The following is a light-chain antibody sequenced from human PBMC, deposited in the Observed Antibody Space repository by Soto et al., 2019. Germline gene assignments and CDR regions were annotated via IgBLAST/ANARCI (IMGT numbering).Light chain of an antibody. Sequence: DIQMTQSPSTLSASVGDRVTITCRASQSISSWLAWYQQKPGKAPKLLINKASSLESGVPSRFSGSGSGTEFTLTISSLQPDDFATYHCQQYNSYYPTFGQGTKVEIK. CDR1: QSISSW. CDR3: QQYNSYYPT. CDR2: KAS. V-gene: IGKV1-5*03. J-gene: IGKJ1*01.